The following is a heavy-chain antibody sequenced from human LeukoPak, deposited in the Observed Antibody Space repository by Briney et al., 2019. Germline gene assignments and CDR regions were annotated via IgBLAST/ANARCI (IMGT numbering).Heavy chain of an antibody. D-gene: IGHD3-22*01. Sequence: NPSETLSLTCIVSGGSISNYYWSWIRQPLGKGLEWIGYIYYSGSTNYNPSLKSRVTISLDTSKNQFSLKLSSVTAADTAVYYCARETEVYYYDSGSYYSRYFDLWGRGTLVTVSS. J-gene: IGHJ2*01. CDR3: ARETEVYYYDSGSYYSRYFDL. CDR1: GGSISNYY. V-gene: IGHV4-59*01. CDR2: IYYSGST.